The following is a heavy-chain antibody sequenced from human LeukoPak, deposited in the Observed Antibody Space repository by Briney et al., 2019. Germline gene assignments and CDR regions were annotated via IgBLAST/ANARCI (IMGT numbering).Heavy chain of an antibody. CDR3: ARGLRATTRRGSYYYYMDV. CDR1: GYTFTGYY. V-gene: IGHV1-2*02. J-gene: IGHJ6*03. CDR2: INPNSGGT. D-gene: IGHD1-26*01. Sequence: ASVKVSCKASGYTFTGYYMHWVRQAPGQGLEWMGWINPNSGGTNYAQKFQGRVTMTRDTSISTAYMELSSLRSEDTAVYYCARGLRATTRRGSYYYYMDVWGKGTTVTISS.